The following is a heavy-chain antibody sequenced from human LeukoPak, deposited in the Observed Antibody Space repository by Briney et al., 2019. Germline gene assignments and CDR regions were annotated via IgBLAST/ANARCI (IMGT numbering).Heavy chain of an antibody. CDR1: GGSFSGYY. V-gene: IGHV4-34*01. J-gene: IGHJ4*02. D-gene: IGHD1-26*01. CDR3: ARGRELALDY. CDR2: INHSGST. Sequence: PSETLSLTCAVYGGSFSGYYWSWIRQPPGKGLEWIGEINHSGSTNYNPSLKSRVTISVDTSKNQFSLKPSSVTAADTAVYYCARGRELALDYWGQGTLVTVSS.